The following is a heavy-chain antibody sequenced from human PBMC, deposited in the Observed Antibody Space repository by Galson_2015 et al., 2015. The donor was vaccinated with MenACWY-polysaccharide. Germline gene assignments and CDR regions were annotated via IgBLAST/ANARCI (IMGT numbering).Heavy chain of an antibody. J-gene: IGHJ4*02. V-gene: IGHV3-74*01. D-gene: IGHD6-6*01. CDR3: ARGITSSN. CDR1: GFTFNTHW. Sequence: SLRLSCAASGFTFNTHWMPWVRQAPGKGLLWVSSINRDGSNKDYADSVKGRFTISRDNAKNTLFLRMNSLRAEDTAVYFCARGITSSNWGQGTLVTVSS. CDR2: INRDGSNK.